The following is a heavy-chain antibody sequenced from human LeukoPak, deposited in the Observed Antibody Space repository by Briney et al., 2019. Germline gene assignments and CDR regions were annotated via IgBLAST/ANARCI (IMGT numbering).Heavy chain of an antibody. D-gene: IGHD6-19*01. CDR2: MNPNSGNK. CDR3: AREGDRGTVVADFFDY. V-gene: IGHV1-8*01. Sequence: ASVKVSCKASGYSFTNFDINWVRQATGQGLEWMGWMNPNSGNKGYAQKFQGRVSMTMNTSITTAYMELNSLRSEDTAVYYCAREGDRGTVVADFFDYWGQGTLVTVSS. J-gene: IGHJ4*02. CDR1: GYSFTNFD.